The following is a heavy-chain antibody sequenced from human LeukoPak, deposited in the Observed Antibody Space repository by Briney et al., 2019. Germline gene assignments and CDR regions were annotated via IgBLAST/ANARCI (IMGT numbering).Heavy chain of an antibody. D-gene: IGHD3-16*02. CDR3: ARHGLSYDYVWGSYRHRHFDY. J-gene: IGHJ4*02. CDR2: IYYSGST. Sequence: SETLSLTCTVSGGSIGSSSYYWGWIRQPPGKGLEWIGSIYYSGSTYYNPSLKSRVTISVDTSKNQFSLKLSSVTAADTAVYYCARHGLSYDYVWGSYRHRHFDYWGQGTLVTVSS. V-gene: IGHV4-39*01. CDR1: GGSIGSSSYY.